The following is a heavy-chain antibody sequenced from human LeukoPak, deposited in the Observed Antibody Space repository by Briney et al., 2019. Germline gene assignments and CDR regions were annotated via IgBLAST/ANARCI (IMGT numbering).Heavy chain of an antibody. CDR1: GFTFNIHW. Sequence: GGSLTLSCEASGFTFNIHWMTWVRQSPGKGLEWVANIKEDGTGKYHLDSVKGRFTISRDNTKNSLYLQMNNLTAEDTALYYCARGWAAIDYWGRGTLVTVSS. CDR2: IKEDGTGK. J-gene: IGHJ4*02. V-gene: IGHV3-7*04. D-gene: IGHD5-18*01. CDR3: ARGWAAIDY.